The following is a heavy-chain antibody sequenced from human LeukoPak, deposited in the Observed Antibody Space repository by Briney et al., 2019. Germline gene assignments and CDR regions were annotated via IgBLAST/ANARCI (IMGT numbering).Heavy chain of an antibody. J-gene: IGHJ3*02. CDR2: IWYDGSNK. V-gene: IGHV3-33*06. Sequence: GGSLRLSCAASGFTFSSYGMHWVSQAPGKGLEWVAVIWYDGSNKYYADSVKGRFTISRDNSKNTLYLQMNSLRAEDTAVYYCAKVRYSSSWGLDAFDIWGQGTMVSVSS. CDR3: AKVRYSSSWGLDAFDI. D-gene: IGHD6-13*01. CDR1: GFTFSSYG.